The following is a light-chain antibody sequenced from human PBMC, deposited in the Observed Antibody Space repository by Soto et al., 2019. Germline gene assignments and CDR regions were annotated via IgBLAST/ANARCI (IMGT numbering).Light chain of an antibody. J-gene: IGKJ5*01. Sequence: DIQLTQSPSFLSASVGDRVTITCXXXQGISSNLAWYQQKPGKAPKLLIYAASTLQSGVPSRFSGSGSGTEFTLTISSLQPEDFATYYCQQFNSYPITFGQGTRLEIK. CDR2: AAS. CDR1: QGISSN. V-gene: IGKV1-9*01. CDR3: QQFNSYPIT.